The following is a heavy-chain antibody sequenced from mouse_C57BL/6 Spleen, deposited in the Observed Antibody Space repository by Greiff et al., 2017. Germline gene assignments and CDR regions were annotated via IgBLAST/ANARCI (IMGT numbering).Heavy chain of an antibody. CDR3: ARQEYELAY. Sequence: EVKLVESGGGLVKPGGSLKLSCAASGFTFSDYGMHWVRQAPEKGLEWVAYISSGSSTIYYADTVKGRFTISRDNAKNTLFLQMTSLRSEDTAMYYCARQEYELAYWGQGTLVTVSA. V-gene: IGHV5-17*01. CDR1: GFTFSDYG. CDR2: ISSGSSTI. D-gene: IGHD2-14*01. J-gene: IGHJ3*01.